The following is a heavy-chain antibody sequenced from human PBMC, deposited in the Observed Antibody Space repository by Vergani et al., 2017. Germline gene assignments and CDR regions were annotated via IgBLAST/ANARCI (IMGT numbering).Heavy chain of an antibody. CDR3: ARRDSSSPALDY. Sequence: EVQLVESGGGLVQPGGSLRLSCAASGFTFSNYDMHWVRQVTGKGLEWVSAIGTAGDTYYPGSVKGRFTISRENAKNSLYLQMNGLRAGDTAVYYCARRDSSSPALDYWGQGTLVTVSS. J-gene: IGHJ4*02. D-gene: IGHD6-6*01. V-gene: IGHV3-13*01. CDR2: IGTAGDT. CDR1: GFTFSNYD.